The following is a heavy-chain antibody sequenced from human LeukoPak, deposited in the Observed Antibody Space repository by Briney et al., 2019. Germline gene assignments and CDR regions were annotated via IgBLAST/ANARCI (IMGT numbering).Heavy chain of an antibody. J-gene: IGHJ3*02. CDR2: IKPSGTDT. Sequence: ASVKVSCKTSGYSFTSYNLHWVRQAPGQRLEWMGIIKPSGTDTNYAQKFQGRVTITADESTSTAYMELSSLRSEDTAVYYCARTLVYCSSGSCYDGALDIWGQGTMVTVSS. CDR1: GYSFTSYN. D-gene: IGHD2-15*01. V-gene: IGHV1-46*01. CDR3: ARTLVYCSSGSCYDGALDI.